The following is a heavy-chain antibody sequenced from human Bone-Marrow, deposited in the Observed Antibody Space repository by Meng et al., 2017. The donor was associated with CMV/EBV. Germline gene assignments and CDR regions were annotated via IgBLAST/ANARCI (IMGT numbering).Heavy chain of an antibody. CDR1: GFTFSSYA. Sequence: GESLKISCAASGFTFSSYAMHWVRQASGKGLEWVGRIRSKANSYATAYAASVKGRFTISRDDSKNTAYLQMNSLKTEDTAVYYCTARYSGSYYGSIDYYGMDVWGQGTTVTVSS. V-gene: IGHV3-73*01. CDR3: TARYSGSYYGSIDYYGMDV. CDR2: IRSKANSYAT. D-gene: IGHD1-26*01. J-gene: IGHJ6*02.